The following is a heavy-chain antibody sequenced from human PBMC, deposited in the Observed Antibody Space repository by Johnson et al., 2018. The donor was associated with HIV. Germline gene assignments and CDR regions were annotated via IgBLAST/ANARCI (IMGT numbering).Heavy chain of an antibody. CDR1: GFTFDDYG. Sequence: VQLVESGGGVVRPGGSLRLSCPASGFTFDDYGMSWVRHAPGKGLEWVSGINWNGGSTGSADSVKGRFTISRDNSRNTLYLQMNSLRPEETAVYYCARDRGNYYDSSGYYGLGAFDIWGQGTMVTVSS. CDR3: ARDRGNYYDSSGYYGLGAFDI. CDR2: INWNGGST. J-gene: IGHJ3*02. V-gene: IGHV3-20*04. D-gene: IGHD3-22*01.